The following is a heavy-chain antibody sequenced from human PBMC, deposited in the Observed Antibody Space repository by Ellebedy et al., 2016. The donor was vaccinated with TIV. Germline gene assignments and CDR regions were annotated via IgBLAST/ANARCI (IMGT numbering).Heavy chain of an antibody. V-gene: IGHV3-30-3*01. Sequence: LSLTCAASGFTFSSYAMHWVRQAPGKGLEWVAVISYDGSNKYYADSVKGRFTISRDNSKNTRYLQMNSLRAEDTAVYYCARDRGIAEYYFDYWGQGTLVTVSS. CDR3: ARDRGIAEYYFDY. CDR2: ISYDGSNK. D-gene: IGHD6-13*01. J-gene: IGHJ4*02. CDR1: GFTFSSYA.